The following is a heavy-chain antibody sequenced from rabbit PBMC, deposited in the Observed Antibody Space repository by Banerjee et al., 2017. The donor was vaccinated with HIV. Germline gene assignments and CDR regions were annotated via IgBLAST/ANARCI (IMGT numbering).Heavy chain of an antibody. CDR3: AREDFYASGSYYTDYGMDL. D-gene: IGHD8-1*01. J-gene: IGHJ6*01. V-gene: IGHV1S40*01. CDR2: IYASSGSS. Sequence: QSLEESGGDLVKPGASLTLTCTASGFSFSSTYYMCWVRQAPGKGLEWIGCIYASSGSSYYASWAKGRFTISKTSSTTVTLQMTSLTAADTATFFCAREDFYASGSYYTDYGMDLWGQGTLVTVS. CDR1: GFSFSSTYY.